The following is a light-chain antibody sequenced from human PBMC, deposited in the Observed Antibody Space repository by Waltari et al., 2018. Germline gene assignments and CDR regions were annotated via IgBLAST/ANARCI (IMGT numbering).Light chain of an antibody. CDR1: DSDVGAYDF. Sequence: QSALTQPASVSGSPGQSTTISCSGTDSDVGAYDFVSWYQQHPGQAPHLIIYEVSNRPSGISNRFSASKSGNTASLTISGRQAEDEADYYCSSYTTSSAPGVFGTGTRVTVL. CDR3: SSYTTSSAPGV. J-gene: IGLJ1*01. CDR2: EVS. V-gene: IGLV2-14*01.